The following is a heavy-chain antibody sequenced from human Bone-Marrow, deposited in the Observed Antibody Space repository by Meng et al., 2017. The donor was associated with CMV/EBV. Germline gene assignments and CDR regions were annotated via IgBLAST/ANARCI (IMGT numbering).Heavy chain of an antibody. V-gene: IGHV4-4*07. J-gene: IGHJ4*02. CDR3: ARAMVRGVQRYFDY. Sequence: QGQLLESRPGLVKPSETLSLPCTVSGGSISSYYWSWIRQPAGKGLEWIGRIYTSGSTNYNPALKSRVTMSVDTSKNQFSLKLSSVTAADTAVYYCARAMVRGVQRYFDYWGQGTLVTVSS. D-gene: IGHD3-10*01. CDR2: IYTSGST. CDR1: GGSISSYY.